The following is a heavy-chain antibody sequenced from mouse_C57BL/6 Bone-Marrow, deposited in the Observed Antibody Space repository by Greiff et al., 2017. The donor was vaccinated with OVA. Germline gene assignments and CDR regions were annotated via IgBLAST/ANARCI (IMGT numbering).Heavy chain of an antibody. Sequence: QVQLQQSGAELARPGASVKLSCKASGYTFTSYGISWVKQRTGQGLEWIGEIYPRSGNTYYNEKFKGKATLTADKSSSTAYMQLRSLTSEDSAVYFCARDDYSWYFDVWGTGTTVTVSS. CDR3: ARDDYSWYFDV. J-gene: IGHJ1*03. V-gene: IGHV1-81*01. CDR1: GYTFTSYG. CDR2: IYPRSGNT. D-gene: IGHD2-4*01.